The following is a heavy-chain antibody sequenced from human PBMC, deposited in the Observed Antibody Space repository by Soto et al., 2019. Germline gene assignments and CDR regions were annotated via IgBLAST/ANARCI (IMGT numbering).Heavy chain of an antibody. J-gene: IGHJ4*02. CDR3: ARAPPLISSGYN. CDR2: IYHSGST. V-gene: IGHV4-4*02. D-gene: IGHD3-22*01. Sequence: QVQLQESGPGLVKPSGTLSLTCAVSGGSISSSNWWSWVRQPPGKGLEWIGEIYHSGSTNYNPSLKRRVTISVDTPKNQSSLKLSSVTAADTAVYYCARAPPLISSGYNWGQGTLVTVSS. CDR1: GGSISSSNW.